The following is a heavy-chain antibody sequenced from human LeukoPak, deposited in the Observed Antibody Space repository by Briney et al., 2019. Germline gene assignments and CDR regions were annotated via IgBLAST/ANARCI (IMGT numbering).Heavy chain of an antibody. Sequence: GESLKISCKGSGYSFTSYWIGWVRQMPGKGLEWMGIIYPGDSDTRYSPSFQGQVTISADKSISTAYLQWSSLKASDTAMYYCASTGDYSYYYYGTDVWGQGTTVTVSS. J-gene: IGHJ6*02. CDR3: ASTGDYSYYYYGTDV. D-gene: IGHD4-17*01. CDR1: GYSFTSYW. V-gene: IGHV5-51*01. CDR2: IYPGDSDT.